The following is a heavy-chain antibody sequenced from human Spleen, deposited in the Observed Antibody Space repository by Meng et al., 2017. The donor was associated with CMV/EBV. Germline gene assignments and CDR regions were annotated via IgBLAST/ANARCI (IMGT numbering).Heavy chain of an antibody. D-gene: IGHD3-3*01. J-gene: IGHJ4*02. CDR2: ISSSVSTI. Sequence: GGSLRLSCAASGFTFTSYSMNWVRQAPGKGLEWLTYISSSVSTISYADSVKGRFTISRDNAKNSLYLQMNSLRAEDTAVYYCAKRSGFWSGAFDYWGQGTLVTVSS. CDR3: AKRSGFWSGAFDY. V-gene: IGHV3-48*04. CDR1: GFTFTSYS.